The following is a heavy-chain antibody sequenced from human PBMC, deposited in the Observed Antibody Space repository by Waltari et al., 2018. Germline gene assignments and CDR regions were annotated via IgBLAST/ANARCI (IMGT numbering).Heavy chain of an antibody. CDR2: ISGIGSTT. CDR1: GFPFSDSS. CDR3: VRDERWLHLIGTFDS. Sequence: QVLLVESGGGLVKPGGSLRLSCAASGFPFSDSSMCWVRQARGKGLEWVSHISGIGSTTNYAASVKGRFTISRDNAKNSVFLQLNSLRADDTAMYYCVRDERWLHLIGTFDSWGQGTLVTVSS. D-gene: IGHD3-9*01. J-gene: IGHJ4*02. V-gene: IGHV3-11*01.